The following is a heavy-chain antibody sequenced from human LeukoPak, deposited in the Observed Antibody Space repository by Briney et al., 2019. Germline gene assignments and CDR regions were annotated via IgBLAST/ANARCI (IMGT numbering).Heavy chain of an antibody. D-gene: IGHD2-21*02. CDR1: GFTFRSYW. CDR2: IKQDGSEK. CDR3: VRGGDNHGFDI. Sequence: GGSLRLSCAASGFTFRSYWMSWVRQAPGKGLEWVANIKQDGSEKHHVDSVKGRFTISRDSAKNTLYLQMNSLRAEDTAVYYCVRGGDNHGFDIWGQGTMVTVSS. J-gene: IGHJ3*02. V-gene: IGHV3-7*04.